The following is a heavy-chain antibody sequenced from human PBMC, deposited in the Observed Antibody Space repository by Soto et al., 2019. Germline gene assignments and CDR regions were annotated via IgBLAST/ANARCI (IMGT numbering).Heavy chain of an antibody. CDR2: VNQDGSAK. J-gene: IGHJ4*02. D-gene: IGHD3-16*01. Sequence: EVHLVESGGGLVQTGGSLRLSCAIYESTVRRDWMNWVRQAPGKGLEWVAHVNQDGSAKYYVDSVKGRFTISRDNANNFVTLQMTVLSAGDTAMYYCSGGGGDAFWGQGTLVTVSS. CDR1: ESTVRRDW. V-gene: IGHV3-7*04. CDR3: SGGGGDAF.